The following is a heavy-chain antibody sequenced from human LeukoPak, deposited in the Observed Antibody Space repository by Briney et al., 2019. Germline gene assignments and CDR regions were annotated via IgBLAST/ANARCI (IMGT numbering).Heavy chain of an antibody. CDR2: ISSSGST. V-gene: IGHV4-61*02. D-gene: IGHD3-10*01. Sequence: PSQTLSLTCTVSGDSISSGDYYWSWIRQPAGKGLEWIGRISSSGSTNYNPSLKSRVTISVDTSKNQFSLKLSSVTAADTAVYYCARGLYYYGSGRPQWPSNWFDPWGQGTLVTVSS. CDR3: ARGLYYYGSGRPQWPSNWFDP. J-gene: IGHJ5*02. CDR1: GDSISSGDYY.